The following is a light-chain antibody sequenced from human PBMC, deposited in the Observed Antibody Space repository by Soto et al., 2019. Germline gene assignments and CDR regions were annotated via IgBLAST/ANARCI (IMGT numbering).Light chain of an antibody. J-gene: IGLJ1*01. Sequence: HSVLTQPASVSGSPGQSITISCTGTSSDVGGYNYVSWYQQHPGKAPKLMIYDVSNRPSGVSNRFSGSKSGNTASLTISGLQAEDEADYYCSSYTSSSTLGVFGTGNKVTVL. CDR2: DVS. V-gene: IGLV2-14*01. CDR3: SSYTSSSTLGV. CDR1: SSDVGGYNY.